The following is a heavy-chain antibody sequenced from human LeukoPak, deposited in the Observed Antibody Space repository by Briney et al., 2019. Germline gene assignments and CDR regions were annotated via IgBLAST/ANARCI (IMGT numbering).Heavy chain of an antibody. CDR1: GFAFSSYW. Sequence: GGSLRLSCAASGFAFSSYWMHWVRQAPGKGLVWVSRINSDGSDTSYADSVKGRFTISRDNAKNTLYLQMNSLGAGDTAVYYCTRGDFYVGAQDYWGQGTLVAVSS. CDR2: INSDGSDT. D-gene: IGHD1-26*01. V-gene: IGHV3-74*01. J-gene: IGHJ4*02. CDR3: TRGDFYVGAQDY.